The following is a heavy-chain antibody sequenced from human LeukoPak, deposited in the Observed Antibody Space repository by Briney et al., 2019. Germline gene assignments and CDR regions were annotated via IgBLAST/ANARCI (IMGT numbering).Heavy chain of an antibody. CDR3: ARDMGYYGSGSYYTPYH. Sequence: PGGSLRLSCAASGCTFSSYAMHWVRQAPGKGLEWVAFLSYDENKEYYADSVKGRFTISRDNSKNTLYLQMSSLRVDDTAVYYCARDMGYYGSGSYYTPYHWGQGTLVTVSS. D-gene: IGHD3-10*01. CDR1: GCTFSSYA. J-gene: IGHJ4*02. V-gene: IGHV3-30-3*01. CDR2: LSYDENKE.